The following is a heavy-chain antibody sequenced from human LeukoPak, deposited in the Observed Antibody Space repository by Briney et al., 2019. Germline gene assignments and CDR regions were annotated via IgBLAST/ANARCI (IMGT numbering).Heavy chain of an antibody. D-gene: IGHD4-17*01. Sequence: PGGSLRLSCAASGFTFGTYSMNWVRQAPGKGLEWVSSISDISGSINYADSLKGRFIMSRDNAKNSLYLQVNSLRAEDTAVYYCARDAGNYGYTLDVWGQGTTVTVSS. CDR1: GFTFGTYS. V-gene: IGHV3-21*03. CDR2: ISDISGSI. J-gene: IGHJ6*02. CDR3: ARDAGNYGYTLDV.